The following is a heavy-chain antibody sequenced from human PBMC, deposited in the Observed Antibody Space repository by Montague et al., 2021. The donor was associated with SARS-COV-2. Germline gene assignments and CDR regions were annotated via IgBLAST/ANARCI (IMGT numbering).Heavy chain of an antibody. CDR3: ARMTTVVTLGYYYYGMDV. J-gene: IGHJ6*02. V-gene: IGHV2-70*01. CDR1: GFSLSTSGMC. D-gene: IGHD4-23*01. Sequence: PALVKPTQTLTLTCTFSGFSLSTSGMCVSWIRQPPGKALEWLALIDWDDDKYYSTSLKTRLTISKDTSKNQVVLTMTNMDPVDTATYYCARMTTVVTLGYYYYGMDVRGQGTTVTVSS. CDR2: IDWDDDK.